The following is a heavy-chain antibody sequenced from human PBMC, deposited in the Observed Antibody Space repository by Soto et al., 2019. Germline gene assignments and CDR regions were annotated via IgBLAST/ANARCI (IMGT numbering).Heavy chain of an antibody. CDR3: ARDPEYTAAAGSVIDY. V-gene: IGHV1-3*01. CDR1: GYTFTGCA. CDR2: INAGNGNT. Sequence: ASVKVCCKASGYTFTGCAMYWVRQARGQRLECMGWINAGNGNTKYSQQFQGRVTITRDTSASTAYMELSSLRSEDTAVYYCARDPEYTAAAGSVIDYWGQGTLVPVSS. D-gene: IGHD6-13*01. J-gene: IGHJ4*02.